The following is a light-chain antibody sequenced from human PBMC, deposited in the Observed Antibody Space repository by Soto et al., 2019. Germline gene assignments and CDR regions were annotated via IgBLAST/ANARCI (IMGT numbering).Light chain of an antibody. V-gene: IGKV3-20*01. CDR2: GAS. J-gene: IGKJ2*01. CDR3: QQYDTSPPTYT. CDR1: QSVRSTF. Sequence: EVVLTQSPGTLSLSPGERVTLSCRTSQSVRSTFLAWYQQKTGQAPRLLIYGASTRATGIPDRFRGSGSGTEFTLTISRLEPEDSAVYYCQQYDTSPPTYTFGQGTKLEIK.